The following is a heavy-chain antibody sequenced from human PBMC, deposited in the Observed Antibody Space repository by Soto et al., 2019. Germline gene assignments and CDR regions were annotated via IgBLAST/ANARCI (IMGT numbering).Heavy chain of an antibody. CDR1: GGSISSGGYS. J-gene: IGHJ2*01. V-gene: IGHV4-30-2*01. CDR2: IYHSGST. CDR3: DRGIARWYFDL. Sequence: QLQLQESGSGLVKPSQTLSLTCAVSGGSISSGGYSWSWIRQPPGKGLEWIGYIYHSGSTSYNPSLRSRVTISVVRSTIQFSLKLSSVTAADTAVYYCDRGIARWYFDLWCRGTLVTVS. D-gene: IGHD2-15*01.